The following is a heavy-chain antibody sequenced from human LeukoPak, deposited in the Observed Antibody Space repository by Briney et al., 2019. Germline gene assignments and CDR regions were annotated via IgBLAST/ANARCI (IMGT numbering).Heavy chain of an antibody. CDR3: AKQRGYTYGYPFDS. J-gene: IGHJ4*02. Sequence: GGSLRLSCAASGFTFSSYSMNWVRQAPGKGLEWVSTISGSGDSTYYADSVKGRFTISRDNSESTLYVHMSSLRAVDTAVYYCAKQRGYTYGYPFDSWGQGTLVTVSS. CDR1: GFTFSSYS. D-gene: IGHD5-18*01. V-gene: IGHV3-23*01. CDR2: ISGSGDST.